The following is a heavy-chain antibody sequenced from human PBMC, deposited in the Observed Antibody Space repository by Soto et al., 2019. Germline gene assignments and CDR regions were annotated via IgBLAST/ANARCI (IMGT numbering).Heavy chain of an antibody. CDR2: IYSGGST. CDR1: GFTVSSNY. V-gene: IGHV3-66*01. J-gene: IGHJ4*02. Sequence: GGSLILSCAASGFTVSSNYMSWVRQAPGKGLEWVSVIYSGGSTYYADSVKGRFTISRDNSKNTLYLQMNSLRAEDTAVYYCARDIYYYGSGSSDYWGQGTLVTVSS. D-gene: IGHD3-10*01. CDR3: ARDIYYYGSGSSDY.